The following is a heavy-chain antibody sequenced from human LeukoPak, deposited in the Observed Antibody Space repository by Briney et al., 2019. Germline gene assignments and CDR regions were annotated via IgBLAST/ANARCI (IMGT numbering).Heavy chain of an antibody. J-gene: IGHJ4*02. CDR2: IIPIFGTA. CDR3: AREEGSSALIDY. D-gene: IGHD6-6*01. V-gene: IGHV1-69*06. CDR1: GGTFSSYA. Sequence: APVKVSCKASGGTFSSYAISWVRQAPGQGLEWMGRIIPIFGTANYAQKFQGRVTITADKSTSTAYMELSSLRSEDTAVYYCAREEGSSALIDYWGQGTLVTVSS.